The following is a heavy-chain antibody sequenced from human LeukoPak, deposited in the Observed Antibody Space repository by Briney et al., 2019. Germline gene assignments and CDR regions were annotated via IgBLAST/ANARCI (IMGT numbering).Heavy chain of an antibody. CDR1: GFTFSSYS. CDR3: ARDGQVGATASHFDY. Sequence: PGGSLRLSCAASGFTFSSYSMNWVRQAPGKGLEWVSSISSSSSYIYYADSVKGRFTISRDNAKNSLYLQMNSLRAEDTAVYYCARDGQVGATASHFDYWGQGTLVTVSS. D-gene: IGHD1-26*01. J-gene: IGHJ4*02. CDR2: ISSSSSYI. V-gene: IGHV3-21*01.